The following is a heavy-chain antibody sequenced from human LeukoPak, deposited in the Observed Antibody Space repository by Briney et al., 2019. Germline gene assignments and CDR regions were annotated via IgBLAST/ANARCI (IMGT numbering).Heavy chain of an antibody. D-gene: IGHD1-26*01. Sequence: GGSLRLSCAASGFTFSSYWMHWVRQAPGKGLVWVSRINTDGSSTSYADSVKGRFTISRDNAKNTLYLQMNSLRAEDTAVYYCARGGGSYNQDYWGQGTLVTVSS. V-gene: IGHV3-74*01. CDR1: GFTFSSYW. CDR3: ARGGGSYNQDY. J-gene: IGHJ4*02. CDR2: INTDGSST.